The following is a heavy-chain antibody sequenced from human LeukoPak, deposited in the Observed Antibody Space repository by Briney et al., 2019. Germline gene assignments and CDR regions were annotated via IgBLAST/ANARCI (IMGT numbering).Heavy chain of an antibody. Sequence: PSETLSPTCTVSGYSISSGYYWGWIRQPPGKGLEWIGSIYHSGSTYYNPSLKSRVTISVDTSKNQFSLKLSSVTAADTAVYYCARTRGGDGTLNNWFDPWGQGTLVTVSS. CDR2: IYHSGST. D-gene: IGHD5-24*01. V-gene: IGHV4-38-2*02. CDR1: GYSISSGYY. CDR3: ARTRGGDGTLNNWFDP. J-gene: IGHJ5*02.